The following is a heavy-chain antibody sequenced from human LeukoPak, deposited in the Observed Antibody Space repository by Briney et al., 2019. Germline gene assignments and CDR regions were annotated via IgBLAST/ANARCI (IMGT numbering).Heavy chain of an antibody. J-gene: IGHJ4*02. D-gene: IGHD3-22*01. CDR2: IFYSGST. CDR1: SGSISTSNYY. CDR3: ASNYYDSSGYWPFDY. Sequence: PSETLSLTCTVSSGSISTSNYYWGWVRQPPGKALEWIGNIFYSGSTYYSPSLKSRVTISLDTSRNQFSLKLSSVTAADTAVYYCASNYYDSSGYWPFDYWGQGTLVTVSS. V-gene: IGHV4-39*07.